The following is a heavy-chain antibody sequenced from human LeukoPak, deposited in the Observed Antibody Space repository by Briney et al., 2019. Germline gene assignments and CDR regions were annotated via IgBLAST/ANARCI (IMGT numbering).Heavy chain of an antibody. D-gene: IGHD3-16*01. J-gene: IGHJ5*02. CDR1: GGSISSDY. V-gene: IGHV4-59*08. CDR3: ARHRPGERRFDP. Sequence: PSETLSLTCTVSGGSISSDYWSWIRQPPGKGLEWIGYINYSGNTNSNPSPKSRVTISVDTSKNQISLKLSSVTAADTAVYYCARHRPGERRFDPWGQGTLVTVSS. CDR2: INYSGNT.